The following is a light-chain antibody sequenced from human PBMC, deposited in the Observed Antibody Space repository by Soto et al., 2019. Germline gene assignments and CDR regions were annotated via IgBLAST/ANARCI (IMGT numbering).Light chain of an antibody. J-gene: IGKJ5*01. CDR2: TAS. V-gene: IGKV1-9*01. CDR3: QQRRNYPIT. CDR1: RDISGL. Sequence: DIQLTQSPSFLSASVGDRVTITCRASRDISGLLAWYQQKPGKAPELLIHTASTLYSGVPSRFSGSASGTEFTITISSLQPEDSATYYCQQRRNYPITFGQGTRLELK.